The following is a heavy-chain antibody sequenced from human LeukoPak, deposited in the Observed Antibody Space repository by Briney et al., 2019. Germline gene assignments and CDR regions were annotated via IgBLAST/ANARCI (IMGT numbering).Heavy chain of an antibody. D-gene: IGHD2-2*01. Sequence: ASVKVSCKASGYTFTSHYIYWVRQAPGQGLEWMGVINPSGGSTNSAQKFQGRVTMTRDTSTGTAYMELRSLRSEDTAVYYCARSGVPLKDYDYYMDVWGKGTTVTVSS. CDR2: INPSGGST. CDR3: ARSGVPLKDYDYYMDV. V-gene: IGHV1-46*01. CDR1: GYTFTSHY. J-gene: IGHJ6*03.